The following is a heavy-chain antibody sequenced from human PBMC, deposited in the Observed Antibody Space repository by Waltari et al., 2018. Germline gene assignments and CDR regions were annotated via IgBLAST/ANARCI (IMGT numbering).Heavy chain of an antibody. J-gene: IGHJ4*02. D-gene: IGHD6-19*01. CDR1: GYTFTSYG. V-gene: IGHV1-18*01. Sequence: QVQLVQSGAEVKKPGASVKVSCKASGYTFTSYGISWVRQAPGQGLEWMGWISAYNGNTSYAQKLQGRVTMTTDTSTSTAYMELRSLRSDDTAVYYCARSSPGSRYSSGWYASDYWGQGTLVTVSS. CDR3: ARSSPGSRYSSGWYASDY. CDR2: ISAYNGNT.